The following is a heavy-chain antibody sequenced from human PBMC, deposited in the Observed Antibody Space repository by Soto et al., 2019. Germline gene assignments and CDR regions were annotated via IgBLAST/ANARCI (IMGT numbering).Heavy chain of an antibody. V-gene: IGHV3-23*01. Sequence: GSLRLSCAASGFTFNTYAMNWVRQAPGKGLEWVSAISADGAGTYYADSVKGRFTISRDNSKNTLSLQMNSLRVEDTAIFYCARISSSSCTDYWGQGTLVTVSS. CDR3: ARISSSSCTDY. J-gene: IGHJ4*02. D-gene: IGHD6-13*01. CDR1: GFTFNTYA. CDR2: ISADGAGT.